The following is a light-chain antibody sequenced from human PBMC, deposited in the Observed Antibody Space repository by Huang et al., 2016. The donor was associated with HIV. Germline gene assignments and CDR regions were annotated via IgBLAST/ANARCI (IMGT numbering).Light chain of an antibody. CDR1: PTVSGNY. Sequence: EVALSQSPGTLSLSPGEAATLSCRASPTVSGNYLAWYQQRPGQPPRLLIYGASRRATGVPDRFGGSGSGTDFTLTVNALEPEDVAVYYCHQYGTSPETFGQGTKVEIK. CDR2: GAS. V-gene: IGKV3-20*01. J-gene: IGKJ1*01. CDR3: HQYGTSPET.